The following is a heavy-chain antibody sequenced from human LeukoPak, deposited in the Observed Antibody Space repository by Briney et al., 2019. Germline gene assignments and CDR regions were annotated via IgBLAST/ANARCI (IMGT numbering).Heavy chain of an antibody. V-gene: IGHV3-9*01. J-gene: IGHJ4*02. CDR1: GFTFDDYA. Sequence: GGSLRLSCAASGFTFDDYAMLWVRQAPGKGLEWVSGIGWNSGGIVYADSVKGRFTISRDNAKNSLYLQMNSLGAEDTALYYCVKVAAAGFVDHWGQGTLVTVSS. D-gene: IGHD6-13*01. CDR3: VKVAAAGFVDH. CDR2: IGWNSGGI.